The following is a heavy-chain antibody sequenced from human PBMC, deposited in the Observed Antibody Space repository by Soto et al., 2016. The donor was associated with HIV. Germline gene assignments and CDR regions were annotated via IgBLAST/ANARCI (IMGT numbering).Heavy chain of an antibody. Sequence: EVQLVESGGGLVQPGGSLRLSCAASGFTFSSYWMHWVRQAPGKGLVWVSRINSDGSSTSYADSVKGRFTISRDNAKNTLYLQMNSLRAEDTAVYYCAREGSSSWYKYYYGMGRRGAKGTTVTVSS. CDR3: AREGSSSWYKYYYGMGRR. CDR1: GFTFSSYW. J-gene: IGHJ6*02. V-gene: IGHV3-74*01. D-gene: IGHD6-13*01. CDR2: INSDGSST.